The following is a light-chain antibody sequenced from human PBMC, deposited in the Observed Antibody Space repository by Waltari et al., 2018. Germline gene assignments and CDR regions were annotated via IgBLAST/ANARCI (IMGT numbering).Light chain of an antibody. CDR3: GSYADTSTWV. CDR1: SNDVGGSNS. CDR2: DVN. Sequence: QSVLTQPPSASGSPGQSVTISCTGSSNDVGGSNSVSWYQRHPGKAPKLMIYDVNKRPSGVPDRFSGSKSGNTASLTVSGLQVEDEGDYYCGSYADTSTWVFGGGTSLTVL. V-gene: IGLV2-8*01. J-gene: IGLJ3*02.